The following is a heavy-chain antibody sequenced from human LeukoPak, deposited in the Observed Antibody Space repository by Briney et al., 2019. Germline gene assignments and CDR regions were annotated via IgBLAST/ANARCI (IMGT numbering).Heavy chain of an antibody. J-gene: IGHJ4*02. CDR2: IYYSGST. CDR3: AGFLPSRGCFDY. CDR1: GGSISSYY. V-gene: IGHV4-59*08. D-gene: IGHD6-19*01. Sequence: SEALSLTCTVSGGSISSYYWSWIRQPPGKGLEWIGYIYYSGSTNYNPSLKSRVTISVDTSKNQFSLKLSSVTAADTAVYYCAGFLPSRGCFDYWGQGTLVTVSS.